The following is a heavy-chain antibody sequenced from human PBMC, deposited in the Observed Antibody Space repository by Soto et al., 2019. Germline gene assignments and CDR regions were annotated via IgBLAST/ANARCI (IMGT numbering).Heavy chain of an antibody. V-gene: IGHV4-31*03. CDR3: ARVGVVTATTVYFVY. J-gene: IGHJ4*02. CDR2: IYYSGST. Sequence: QVQLQESGPGLVKPSQTLSLTCTVSGGSISSGGYYWSWIRQHPGKGLEWIGYIYYSGSTYYNPSLKSRVTISVDTSKNQFSLKLSSVTAADTAVYYCARVGVVTATTVYFVYWGQGTLVTVSS. CDR1: GGSISSGGYY. D-gene: IGHD2-21*02.